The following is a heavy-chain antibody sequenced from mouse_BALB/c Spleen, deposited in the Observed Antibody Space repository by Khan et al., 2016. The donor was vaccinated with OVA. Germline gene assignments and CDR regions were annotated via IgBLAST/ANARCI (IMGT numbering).Heavy chain of an antibody. J-gene: IGHJ2*01. Sequence: VQLHQSGAELAKPGASVKMSCKASGYTFINYWILWIKQRPGQGLEWIGYINPSTGYTEYNQNFKDKATLTAAKSSSTAYMQLSSLTSEDSTFYYCARRGLRWDFDYWGQGTTLTVSS. D-gene: IGHD1-1*01. CDR1: GYTFINYW. CDR2: INPSTGYT. V-gene: IGHV1-7*01. CDR3: ARRGLRWDFDY.